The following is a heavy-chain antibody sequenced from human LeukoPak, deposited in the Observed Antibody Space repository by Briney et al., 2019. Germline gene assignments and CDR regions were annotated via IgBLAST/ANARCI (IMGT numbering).Heavy chain of an antibody. CDR3: ARDQTYYDFWSGSTTAQDNWFDP. Sequence: SVKVSCKASGGTFSSYAISWVRQAPGQGLEWMGGIIPIFGTANYAQKFQGRVTITTDESTSTAYMELSSLRSEDPAVYYCARDQTYYDFWSGSTTAQDNWFDPWGQGTLVTVSS. CDR1: GGTFSSYA. CDR2: IIPIFGTA. V-gene: IGHV1-69*05. D-gene: IGHD3-3*01. J-gene: IGHJ5*02.